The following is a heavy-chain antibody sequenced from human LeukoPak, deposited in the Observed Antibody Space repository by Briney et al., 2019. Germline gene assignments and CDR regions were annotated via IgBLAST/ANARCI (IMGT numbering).Heavy chain of an antibody. J-gene: IGHJ4*02. D-gene: IGHD3-10*01. CDR3: ASWVRSGQVNYFDY. Sequence: APVKVSCKASGYTFTGYYMHWVRQAPGQGLEWMGWINPNSGGTNYAQKFQGWVTMTRDTSISTAYMELSSLRSEDTAVYYCASWVRSGQVNYFDYWGQGTLVTVSS. CDR2: INPNSGGT. V-gene: IGHV1-2*04. CDR1: GYTFTGYY.